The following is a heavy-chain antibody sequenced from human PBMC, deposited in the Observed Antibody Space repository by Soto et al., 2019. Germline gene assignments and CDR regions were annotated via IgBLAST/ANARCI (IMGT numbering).Heavy chain of an antibody. CDR1: GYTFTSYG. J-gene: IGHJ6*02. CDR3: AREQYCTNGVCYLNYYYGMDV. CDR2: ISAYNGNT. Sequence: GASVKVSCKASGYTFTSYGISWVRQAPGQGLEWMGWISAYNGNTNYAQKLQGRVTMTTDTSTSTAYMELRSLRSDDTAVYYCAREQYCTNGVCYLNYYYGMDVWGQGTTVTVSS. V-gene: IGHV1-18*01. D-gene: IGHD2-8*01.